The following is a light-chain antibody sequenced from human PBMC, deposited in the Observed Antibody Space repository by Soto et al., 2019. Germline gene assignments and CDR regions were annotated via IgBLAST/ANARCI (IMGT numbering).Light chain of an antibody. J-gene: IGLJ1*01. CDR1: SSDVGSYNR. Sequence: QSALTQPPSVSGSPGQSVTISCTGTSSDVGSYNRVAWYQQPPGTAPKLMIHEVSNRPSGVPDRFSGSKSGNTASLTISGLQAEDEADYYCNSYTSSDTYVFGTGTKLTVL. V-gene: IGLV2-18*02. CDR3: NSYTSSDTYV. CDR2: EVS.